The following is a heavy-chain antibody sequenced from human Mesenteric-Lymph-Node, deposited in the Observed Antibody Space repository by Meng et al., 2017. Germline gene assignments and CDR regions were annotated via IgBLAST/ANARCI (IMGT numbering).Heavy chain of an antibody. Sequence: QLQLQESGPGLVKPSETLSLTCTVSGGSIRSSGYYWGWIRQPPGKGLEYIGSIFYSGNTYYNPSLKSRVTISIDTSENQFSLKLSSVTAADTAVYYCARRVFYGSANFDYWGQGTLVTVSS. CDR1: GGSIRSSGYY. CDR2: IFYSGNT. V-gene: IGHV4-39*01. CDR3: ARRVFYGSANFDY. D-gene: IGHD3-10*01. J-gene: IGHJ4*02.